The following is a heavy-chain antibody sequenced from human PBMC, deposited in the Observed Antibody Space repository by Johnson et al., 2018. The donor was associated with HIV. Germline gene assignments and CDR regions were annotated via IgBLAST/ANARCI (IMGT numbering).Heavy chain of an antibody. D-gene: IGHD3-16*01. CDR2: ISYAGSNK. Sequence: QVQLVESGGGVVQPGRSLRLSCAASGFTFSSNAMHWVRQAPGKGLARVVVISYAGSNKSYADSVKGRFTISRDNSKNTLYLQMNSLRAEDTAVYYCGREGGGVMGDAFDIWGQGTMVTVSS. CDR1: GFTFSSNA. CDR3: GREGGGVMGDAFDI. J-gene: IGHJ3*02. V-gene: IGHV3-30-3*01.